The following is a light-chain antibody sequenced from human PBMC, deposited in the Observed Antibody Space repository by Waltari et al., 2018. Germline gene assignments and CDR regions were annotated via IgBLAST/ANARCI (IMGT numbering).Light chain of an antibody. Sequence: DIVMTKSPDSLAVSMGERATINCRSSQSVLYNSNNFDYLAWYQQKPGQPPKLLFYWASTRESGVPDRFSGSGSGTEFTLTINSLQAEDVAIYYCQQYYSRPLTFGGGTRVEIK. V-gene: IGKV4-1*01. CDR2: WAS. CDR3: QQYYSRPLT. CDR1: QSVLYNSNNFDY. J-gene: IGKJ4*01.